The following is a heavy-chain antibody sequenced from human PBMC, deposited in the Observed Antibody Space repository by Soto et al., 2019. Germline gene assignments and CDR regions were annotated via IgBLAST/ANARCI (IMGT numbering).Heavy chain of an antibody. CDR2: INHSGST. CDR3: ARGKTGTTRFWFDP. CDR1: GGSFSGYD. Sequence: PSETLSLTCAVYGGSFSGYDWSWIRQPPGKGLEWIGEINHSGSTNYNPSLKSRVTISVDTSKNQFSLKLSSVTAADTAVHYCARGKTGTTRFWFDPWGQGTLVTVSS. V-gene: IGHV4-34*01. D-gene: IGHD1-7*01. J-gene: IGHJ5*02.